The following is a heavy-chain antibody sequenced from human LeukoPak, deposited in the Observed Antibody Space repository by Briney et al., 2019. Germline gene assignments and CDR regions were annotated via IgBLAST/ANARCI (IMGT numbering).Heavy chain of an antibody. CDR2: INPSGGST. CDR1: GYTFTSYY. Sequence: GASVKVSCKASGYTFTSYYMHWVRQAPGQGLEWMGIINPSGGSTSYAQKFQGRVTMTRDMSTSTVYMELRSLRSDDTAVYYCARTIAVAGTHGLPAGYWGQGTLVTVSS. D-gene: IGHD6-19*01. CDR3: ARTIAVAGTHGLPAGY. J-gene: IGHJ4*02. V-gene: IGHV1-46*01.